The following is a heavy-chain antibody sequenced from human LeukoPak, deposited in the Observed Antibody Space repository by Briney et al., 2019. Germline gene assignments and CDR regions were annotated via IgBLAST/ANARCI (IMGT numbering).Heavy chain of an antibody. CDR3: ARGVWFGELLAWFDP. CDR1: GGTFSSYA. CDR2: IIPIFGTA. J-gene: IGHJ5*02. Sequence: ASVKVSCKASGGTFSSYAISWVRQAPGQGLEWMGGIIPIFGTANYAQKFQGRVTITADESTSTAYLELSSLRSEYTAVYYCARGVWFGELLAWFDPWGQGTLVTVSS. D-gene: IGHD3-10*01. V-gene: IGHV1-69*13.